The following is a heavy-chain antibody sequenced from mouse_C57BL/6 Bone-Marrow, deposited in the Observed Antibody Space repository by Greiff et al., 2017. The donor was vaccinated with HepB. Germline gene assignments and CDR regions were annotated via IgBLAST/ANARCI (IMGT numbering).Heavy chain of an antibody. J-gene: IGHJ2*01. D-gene: IGHD2-4*01. V-gene: IGHV3-6*01. Sequence: EVKLMESGPGLVKPSQSLSLTCSVTGYSITSGYYWNWIRQFPGNKLEWMGYISYDGSNNYNPSLKNRISITRDTSKNQFFLKLNSVTTEDTATYYCARKAYDYEGYWGQGTTLTVSS. CDR2: ISYDGSN. CDR1: GYSITSGYY. CDR3: ARKAYDYEGY.